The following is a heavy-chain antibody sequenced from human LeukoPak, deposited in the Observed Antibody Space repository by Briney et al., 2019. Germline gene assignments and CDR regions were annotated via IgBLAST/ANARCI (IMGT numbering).Heavy chain of an antibody. Sequence: SETLSLTCTVSGGSISSGSYFWGWIRQPPGEGLEWIGSIYYSGTTYYNPSLKSRVTISVDTSKNQFSLKLSSVTAADTAVYYCARVTGYTIEDYFDYWGQGTLVTVSS. J-gene: IGHJ4*02. CDR3: ARVTGYTIEDYFDY. CDR1: GGSISSGSYF. V-gene: IGHV4-39*07. D-gene: IGHD3-9*01. CDR2: IYYSGTT.